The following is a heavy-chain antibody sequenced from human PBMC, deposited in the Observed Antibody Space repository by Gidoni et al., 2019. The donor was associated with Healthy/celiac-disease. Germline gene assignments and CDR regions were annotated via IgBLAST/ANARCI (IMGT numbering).Heavy chain of an antibody. J-gene: IGHJ4*02. CDR2: INPNSGGT. CDR1: GYTFTGYY. CDR3: ARDPAPGIAAADLIY. Sequence: QVQLVQSGAEVKNPGASVTVPCKASGYTFTGYYMHWVRQAPGQGPEWMGWINPNSGGTNYAQKFQGRVTMTRDTSISTAYMELSRLRSDDTAVYYCARDPAPGIAAADLIYWGQGTLVTVSS. V-gene: IGHV1-2*02. D-gene: IGHD6-13*01.